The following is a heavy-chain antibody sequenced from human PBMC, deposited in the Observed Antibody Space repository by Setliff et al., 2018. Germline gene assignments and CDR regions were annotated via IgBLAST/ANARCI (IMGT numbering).Heavy chain of an antibody. CDR2: ISADGANE. D-gene: IGHD3-22*01. CDR3: AKVRSSGYYYALEYYYYMDV. J-gene: IGHJ6*03. CDR1: GFSFSTYT. V-gene: IGHV3-30*01. Sequence: QPGGSLRLSCVASGFSFSTYTVHWVRQAPGKGLERISADGANEYYADSVKGRFTISRDNAQNSLYLQMNNLRAEDTAVYFCAKVRSSGYYYALEYYYYMDVWGKGTTVTVSS.